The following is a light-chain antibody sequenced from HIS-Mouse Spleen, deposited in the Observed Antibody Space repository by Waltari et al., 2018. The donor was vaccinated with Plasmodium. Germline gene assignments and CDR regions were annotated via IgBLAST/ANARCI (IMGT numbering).Light chain of an antibody. CDR1: SSDVGCYHY. CDR2: QVS. V-gene: IGLV2-8*01. Sequence: QSALTQPPSASGSPGQSVTISCTGTSSDVGCYHYVYWYQQHPGKAPKLMLYQVSKRTSGVPDLFPGSKSGNTASLTVSGLQAEDEADYYCSSYAGSNNLVFGGGTKLTVL. CDR3: SSYAGSNNLV. J-gene: IGLJ2*01.